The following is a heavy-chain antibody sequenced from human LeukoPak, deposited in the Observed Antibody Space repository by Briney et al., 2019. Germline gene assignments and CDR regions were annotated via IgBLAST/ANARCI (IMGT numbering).Heavy chain of an antibody. CDR3: GRIPAAGSLKGSFDI. CDR2: IYPDDSNT. V-gene: IGHV5-51*04. CDR1: GYNFPIYW. D-gene: IGHD6-13*01. Sequence: GESLKISCQGSGYNFPIYWIGWVRQMPGQGLEWMGIIYPDDSNTIYGPSFQGQVTISADKPISTAYLQWSSLKASDSAMYYCGRIPAAGSLKGSFDIWGQGTMVTVSS. J-gene: IGHJ3*02.